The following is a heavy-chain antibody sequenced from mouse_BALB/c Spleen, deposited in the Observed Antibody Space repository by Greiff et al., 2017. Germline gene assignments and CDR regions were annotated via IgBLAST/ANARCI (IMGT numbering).Heavy chain of an antibody. CDR3: ARHTDGYPAWFAY. CDR1: GFSLTSYG. CDR2: IWSDGST. J-gene: IGHJ3*01. D-gene: IGHD2-3*01. Sequence: VMLVESGPDLVAPSQSLSITCTVSGFSLTSYGVHWVRQPPGKGLEWLVVIWSDGSTTYNSALKSRLSISKDNSKSQVFLKMNSLQTDDTAMYYCARHTDGYPAWFAYWGQGTLVTVSA. V-gene: IGHV2-6-2*01.